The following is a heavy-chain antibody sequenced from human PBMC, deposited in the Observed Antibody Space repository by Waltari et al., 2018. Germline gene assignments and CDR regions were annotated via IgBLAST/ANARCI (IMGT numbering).Heavy chain of an antibody. CDR2: ISPCNGNA. J-gene: IGHJ4*02. Sequence: QVQLVQSGAEVKKPGASVKVSCKASGYTFTNFGINWVRQAPGQGLEWMGWISPCNGNADYDQKRQGRVTMTTDTSTKTAFLELRGLRSDNTAVYYCARGGGPRTVVALTFDLWGQGTLVTVSS. V-gene: IGHV1-18*01. CDR1: GYTFTNFG. CDR3: ARGGGPRTVVALTFDL. D-gene: IGHD3-22*01.